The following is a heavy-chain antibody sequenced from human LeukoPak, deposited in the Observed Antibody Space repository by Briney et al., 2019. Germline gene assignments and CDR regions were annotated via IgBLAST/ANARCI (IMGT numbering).Heavy chain of an antibody. V-gene: IGHV4-34*01. CDR3: ARGPLDTAVATYYFDN. J-gene: IGHJ4*02. CDR1: GGSFSGYY. D-gene: IGHD5-18*01. Sequence: SETLSLTCAVYGGSFSGYYWSWIRQPPGKGLEWVGELNDSGSTNYNPSLKSRVTISVDTSKNQFSLQLTSVTAADKAVYYCARGPLDTAVATYYFDNWAQGTLVIVSS. CDR2: LNDSGST.